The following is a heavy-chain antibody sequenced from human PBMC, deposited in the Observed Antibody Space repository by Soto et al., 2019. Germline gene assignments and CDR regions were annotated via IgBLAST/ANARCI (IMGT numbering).Heavy chain of an antibody. J-gene: IGHJ5*02. CDR1: GGTFSNYA. CDR2: IIPVFGTV. D-gene: IGHD6-13*01. V-gene: IGHV1-69*01. Sequence: QVRLVQSGAEVKKPGSSVKVSCKASGGTFSNYAITWLRLAPGQGLEWLGGIIPVFGTVNYAQKFQGRVTITADASTSTADMELNRLRSEHTAVYYCARDNPYTNSFGNWFDPWGQGTLLIV. CDR3: ARDNPYTNSFGNWFDP.